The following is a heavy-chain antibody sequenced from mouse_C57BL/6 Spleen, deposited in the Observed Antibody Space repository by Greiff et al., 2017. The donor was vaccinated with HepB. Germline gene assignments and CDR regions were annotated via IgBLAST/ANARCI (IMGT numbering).Heavy chain of an antibody. Sequence: QVQLQQSGAELARPGASVKMSCKASGYTFTSYTMHWVKQRPGQGLEWIGYINPSSGYTKYNQKFKDKATLTADKSSSTAYMQLSSLTSEDSAVYYCARESPWVFDYWGQGTTLTVSS. J-gene: IGHJ2*01. V-gene: IGHV1-4*01. CDR3: ARESPWVFDY. CDR2: INPSSGYT. CDR1: GYTFTSYT.